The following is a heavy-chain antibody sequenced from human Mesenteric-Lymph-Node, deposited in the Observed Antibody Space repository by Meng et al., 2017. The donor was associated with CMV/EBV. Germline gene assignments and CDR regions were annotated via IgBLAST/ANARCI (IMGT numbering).Heavy chain of an antibody. CDR1: RFTFSSYW. CDR2: ISYDGSNK. CDR3: ARDCQAELLLCY. Sequence: GESLKISCAASRFTFSSYWMHWVRQAPGKGLEWVAVISYDGSNKYYADSVKGRFTISRDNSKNTLYLQMNSLRAEDTAVYYCARDCQAELLLCYWGQGTLVTVSS. D-gene: IGHD3-10*02. J-gene: IGHJ4*02. V-gene: IGHV3-30-3*01.